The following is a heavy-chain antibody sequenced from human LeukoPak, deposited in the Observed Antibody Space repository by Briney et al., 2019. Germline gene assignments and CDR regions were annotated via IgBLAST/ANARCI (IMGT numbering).Heavy chain of an antibody. CDR3: ARLRIAGWGSTVTFDY. Sequence: GESLKISCKGSGYSFTSYWIGWVRQMPGKGLEWMGIIYPGDSDTRYSPSFQGQVTISADKSISTAYLQWSSLKAPDTAMYYCARLRIAGWGSTVTFDYWGQGTLVTVSS. V-gene: IGHV5-51*01. D-gene: IGHD4-17*01. CDR1: GYSFTSYW. CDR2: IYPGDSDT. J-gene: IGHJ4*02.